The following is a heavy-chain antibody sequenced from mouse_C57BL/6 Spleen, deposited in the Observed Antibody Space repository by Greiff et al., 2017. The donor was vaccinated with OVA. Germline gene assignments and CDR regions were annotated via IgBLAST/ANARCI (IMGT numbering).Heavy chain of an antibody. CDR1: GYAFTNYL. Sequence: QVQLQQSGAELVRPGTSVKVSCKASGYAFTNYLIEWVKQRPGQGLEWIGVINPGSGGTNYNEKFKGKATLTADKSSSTAYMQLSSLTSEDSAVYVCARSSFYYGSSYGFDYWGQGTTLTVSS. V-gene: IGHV1-54*01. CDR2: INPGSGGT. D-gene: IGHD1-1*01. CDR3: ARSSFYYGSSYGFDY. J-gene: IGHJ2*01.